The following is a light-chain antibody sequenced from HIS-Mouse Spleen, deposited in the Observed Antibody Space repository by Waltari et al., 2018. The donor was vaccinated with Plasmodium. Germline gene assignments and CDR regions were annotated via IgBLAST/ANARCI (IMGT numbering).Light chain of an antibody. J-gene: IGLJ3*02. CDR2: EDS. CDR1: ALPNKY. CDR3: YSTDSSGNHRV. Sequence: SYALTQPPSVSVSPGQTARITCSGDALPNKYAYWYQQKSGQAPVLVIYEDSKRPPGIPERFSGSSSGTMATLTISGAQVEDEADYYCYSTDSSGNHRVFGGGTKLTVL. V-gene: IGLV3-10*01.